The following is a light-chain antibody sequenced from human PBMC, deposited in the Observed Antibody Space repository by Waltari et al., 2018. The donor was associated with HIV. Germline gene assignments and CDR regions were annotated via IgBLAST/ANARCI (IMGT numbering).Light chain of an antibody. V-gene: IGLV1-40*01. Sequence: QSVLTQPPSVSGAPGQRVTISCTGSSSNIGAGYDVHWFQQLPGTAPKLLIYADDNRPSGCPDRFPGSKSGTSASLAITGLQAEEEADYYGQSYDSSLSGSFVFGTGTKVTVL. CDR3: QSYDSSLSGSFV. J-gene: IGLJ1*01. CDR1: SSNIGAGYD. CDR2: ADD.